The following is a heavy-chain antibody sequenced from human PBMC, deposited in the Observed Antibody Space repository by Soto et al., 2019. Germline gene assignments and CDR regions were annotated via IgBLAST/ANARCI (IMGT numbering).Heavy chain of an antibody. J-gene: IGHJ4*02. V-gene: IGHV3-30-3*01. Sequence: QVQLVESGGGVVQPGRSLRLSCAASGFTFSSYAMHWVRQAPGKGLEWVAVISYDGSNKYYADSVKGRFTISRDNSKNTLYLKMNSLRAEDTAVYYCARDEDDSSAKAYWGQGTLLTVSS. D-gene: IGHD3-22*01. CDR3: ARDEDDSSAKAY. CDR1: GFTFSSYA. CDR2: ISYDGSNK.